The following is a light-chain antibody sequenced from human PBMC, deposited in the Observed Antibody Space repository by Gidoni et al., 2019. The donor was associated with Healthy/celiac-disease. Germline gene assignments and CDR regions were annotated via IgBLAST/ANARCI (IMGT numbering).Light chain of an antibody. Sequence: EMVLTQSPATLSLSPGERATLSCRASQIVSSYLAWYQQKPGQAPRLLIYDASNRATGIPARFSGSGSGTDFTLTISSLEPEDFAVYYCQQRSNWPITFGQGTRLEIK. CDR1: QIVSSY. J-gene: IGKJ5*01. CDR2: DAS. CDR3: QQRSNWPIT. V-gene: IGKV3-11*01.